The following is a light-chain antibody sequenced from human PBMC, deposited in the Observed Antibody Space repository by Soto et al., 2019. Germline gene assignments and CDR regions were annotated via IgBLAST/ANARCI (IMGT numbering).Light chain of an antibody. Sequence: SYEVTQPPSVSVAPGQTARITCGGNNIGSKSVNWYQQKPGQAPVLLVYDDTDRPSGIPERFSGSNSGNTATLTISRVEAGDEADYYCQVWDASSDHRYVFGIGTKLTVL. J-gene: IGLJ1*01. CDR2: DDT. V-gene: IGLV3-21*02. CDR3: QVWDASSDHRYV. CDR1: NIGSKS.